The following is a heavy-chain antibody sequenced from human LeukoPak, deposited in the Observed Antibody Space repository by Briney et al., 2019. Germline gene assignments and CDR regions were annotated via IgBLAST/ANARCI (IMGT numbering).Heavy chain of an antibody. V-gene: IGHV3-30*18. J-gene: IGHJ4*02. CDR1: GSTFSSYG. Sequence: GGSLRLSCAASGSTFSSYGMHWVRQAPGKGLEWVAVISYDGSNKYYADSVKGRFTISRDNSKNTLYLQMNSLRAEDTAVYYCAKDLGYSGYDGFDYWGQGTLVTVSS. CDR2: ISYDGSNK. CDR3: AKDLGYSGYDGFDY. D-gene: IGHD5-12*01.